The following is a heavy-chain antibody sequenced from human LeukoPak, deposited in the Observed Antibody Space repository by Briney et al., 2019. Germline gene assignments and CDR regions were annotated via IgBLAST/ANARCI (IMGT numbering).Heavy chain of an antibody. D-gene: IGHD6-13*01. Sequence: GGSLRLSCAASGFTFSSYGMHWVRQAPGKGLEWVAVIWFDGSNQYYADSVKGRFTVSRDNSKNTLYLEMNSLRDEDTAVYYCARDRAAAGKFPLYYFDYWGQGTLVTVSS. CDR1: GFTFSSYG. CDR2: IWFDGSNQ. V-gene: IGHV3-33*01. J-gene: IGHJ4*02. CDR3: ARDRAAAGKFPLYYFDY.